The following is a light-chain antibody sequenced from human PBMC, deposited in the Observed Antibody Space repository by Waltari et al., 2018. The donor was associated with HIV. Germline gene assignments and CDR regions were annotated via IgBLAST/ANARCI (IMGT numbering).Light chain of an antibody. Sequence: QSALTQPASVSGSPGQSITISCTGSSTDVGGYNYVSWYNYVSWYQHHPGKAPKLIIYEVSNLPSGISNRFSGSKSGNTASLTISGLQAEDEADYYCSSYTTSNTGMFGGGTTLTVL. J-gene: IGLJ3*02. CDR2: EVS. V-gene: IGLV2-14*01. CDR3: SSYTTSNTGM. CDR1: STDVGGYNYVSWYNY.